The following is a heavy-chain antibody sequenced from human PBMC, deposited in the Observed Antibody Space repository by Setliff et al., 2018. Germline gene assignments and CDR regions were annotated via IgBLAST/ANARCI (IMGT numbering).Heavy chain of an antibody. CDR3: ARRAFIETITGYCFDL. J-gene: IGHJ4*02. D-gene: IGHD1-20*01. CDR1: GYAFTTYG. CDR2: ISGYNGNT. Sequence: ASVKVSCKASGYAFTTYGVAWVRQAPGQGLEWLGWISGYNGNTNYAQNFQGRVTMTRDTSITTAYMELSSLRSNDTALYYCARRAFIETITGYCFDLWGQGTQVTVSS. V-gene: IGHV1-18*01.